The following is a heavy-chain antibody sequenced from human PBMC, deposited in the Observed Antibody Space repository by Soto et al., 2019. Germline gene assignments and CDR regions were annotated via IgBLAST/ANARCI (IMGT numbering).Heavy chain of an antibody. D-gene: IGHD2-15*01. J-gene: IGHJ6*02. CDR1: GFTFSSYG. Sequence: GGSLRLSCAASGFTFSSYGMHWVRQAPGKGLEWVAVISYDGSNKYYADSVKGRFTISRDNSKNTLYLQMNSLRAEDTAVYYCAKDPVLRSYYYYYYGMDVWGQGTTVTVSS. CDR3: AKDPVLRSYYYYYYGMDV. V-gene: IGHV3-30*18. CDR2: ISYDGSNK.